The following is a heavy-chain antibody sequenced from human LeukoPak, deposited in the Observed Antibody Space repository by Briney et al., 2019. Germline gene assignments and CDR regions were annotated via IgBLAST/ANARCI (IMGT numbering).Heavy chain of an antibody. CDR3: ARAKDYDILTGREVDGMDV. CDR1: GGTFSSYA. CDR2: IIPIFGTA. V-gene: IGHV1-69*06. J-gene: IGHJ6*04. Sequence: SVKVSCKASGGTFSSYAISWVRQAPGQGLEWMGGIIPIFGTANYAQKFEGRVTITADKSTSTAYMELSSLRSEDTAVYYCARAKDYDILTGREVDGMDVWGKGTTVTVSS. D-gene: IGHD3-9*01.